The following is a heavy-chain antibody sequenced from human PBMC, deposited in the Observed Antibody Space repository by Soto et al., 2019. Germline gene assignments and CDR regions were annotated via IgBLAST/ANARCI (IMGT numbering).Heavy chain of an antibody. J-gene: IGHJ6*02. V-gene: IGHV4-34*12. CDR3: ARQRPTDGRWEFANYYGMDV. Sequence: ASETLSLTCAVYGGSFSAYYWSWVRQPPGRGLGWIGEIIHSESTKYNPSLKSRVTISVDTSKNQFSLKLSSVTAADTAVYYCARQRPTDGRWEFANYYGMDVWGQGTPVTVSS. CDR2: IIHSEST. CDR1: GGSFSAYY. D-gene: IGHD1-26*01.